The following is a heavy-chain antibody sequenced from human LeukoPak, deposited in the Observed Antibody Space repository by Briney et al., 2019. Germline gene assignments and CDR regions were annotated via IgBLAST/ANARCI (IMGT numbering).Heavy chain of an antibody. D-gene: IGHD3-22*01. CDR3: AKDPSLSYDSSSYYYHY. CDR1: GFTFSSFA. V-gene: IGHV3-23*01. J-gene: IGHJ4*02. Sequence: PGGSLRLSCAASGFTFSSFAMSWVRQAPGKGLEWVSAVSGSGGSTYYADSVKGRFTISRDNSKNTPYLQMNRLRAEDTAVYYCAKDPSLSYDSSSYYYHYWGQGTLVTVSS. CDR2: VSGSGGST.